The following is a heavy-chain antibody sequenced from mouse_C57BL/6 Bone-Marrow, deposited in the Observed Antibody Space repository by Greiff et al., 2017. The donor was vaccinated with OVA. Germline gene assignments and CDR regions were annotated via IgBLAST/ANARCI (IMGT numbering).Heavy chain of an antibody. V-gene: IGHV1-7*01. D-gene: IGHD1-1*01. CDR2: INPSSGYT. CDR3: AREDYGSSHYFDY. J-gene: IGHJ2*01. Sequence: VQLQQSGAELAKPGASVKLSCKASGYTFTSYWMHWVKQRPGQGLEWIGYINPSSGYTKYNQKFKDKATLTADKSSSTAYMQLSSLTYEDSAVYYCAREDYGSSHYFDYWGQGTTLTVSA. CDR1: GYTFTSYW.